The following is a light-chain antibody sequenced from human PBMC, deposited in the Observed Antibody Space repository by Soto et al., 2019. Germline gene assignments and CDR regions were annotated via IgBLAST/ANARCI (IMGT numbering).Light chain of an antibody. CDR2: GAS. CDR1: QTVTSSQ. V-gene: IGKV3-20*01. J-gene: IGKJ2*01. Sequence: EIVLTQSPDTLSLSPGERATLSCTASQTVTSSQLAWYQQKPGQAPRLLVYGASSRATGIPVRFSGSGSETDFTLTINRLEPEDFAVYFCQQYAKSPYTFGQGTKVEVK. CDR3: QQYAKSPYT.